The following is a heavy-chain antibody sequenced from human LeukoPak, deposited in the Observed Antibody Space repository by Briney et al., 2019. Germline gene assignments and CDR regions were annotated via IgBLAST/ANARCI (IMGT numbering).Heavy chain of an antibody. Sequence: SETLSLTCTVSGGSIRSGSHYWAWIRQPPGKGLEWIGSIYYSGSTYYNPSLENRVTISIDTSKNHFSLKLSSLSAADTSVYYCAKRDDSGGDLVDLWGQGTLVTVS. CDR3: AKRDDSGGDLVDL. CDR2: IYYSGST. D-gene: IGHD3-22*01. J-gene: IGHJ4*02. CDR1: GGSIRSGSHY. V-gene: IGHV4-39*02.